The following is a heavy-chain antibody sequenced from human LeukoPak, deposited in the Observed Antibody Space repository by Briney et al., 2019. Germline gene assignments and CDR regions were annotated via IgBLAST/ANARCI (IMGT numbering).Heavy chain of an antibody. D-gene: IGHD2-2*01. CDR1: GDPINRHY. V-gene: IGHV4-59*08. Sequence: SETLSLTCTVSGDPINRHYWSWIRQTPGKGLEWIGYISYRGTTKYNPSLKSRVTISMDTSNNQFSLRLSSVTAADTAVYYCATNAGPAALDAIDIWGQGTIVTVSS. CDR2: ISYRGTT. CDR3: ATNAGPAALDAIDI. J-gene: IGHJ3*02.